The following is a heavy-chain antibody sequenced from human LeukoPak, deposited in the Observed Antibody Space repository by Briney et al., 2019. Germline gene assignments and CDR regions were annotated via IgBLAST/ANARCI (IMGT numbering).Heavy chain of an antibody. J-gene: IGHJ4*02. D-gene: IGHD3-22*01. CDR3: AREAYYDSSGYSRIDY. Sequence: SETLSLTCTVSGYSISSGYFWGWVRQPPGKDLEWIASIYHRGTTHYNPSLKSRLSISLDGSKNQFSLKMSSVTAADTAVYYCAREAYYDSSGYSRIDYWGQGTLVTVSS. V-gene: IGHV4-38-2*02. CDR1: GYSISSGYF. CDR2: IYHRGTT.